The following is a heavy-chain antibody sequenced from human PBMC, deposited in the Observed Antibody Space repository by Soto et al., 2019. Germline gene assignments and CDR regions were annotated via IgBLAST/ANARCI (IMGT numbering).Heavy chain of an antibody. CDR2: IDSGDGTT. J-gene: IGHJ4*02. CDR3: VRPYYSSSWFPFDR. D-gene: IGHD6-13*01. CDR1: GFDFVDYY. V-gene: IGHV3-11*01. Sequence: GWSLRLACTCSGFDFVDYYMSWIRQAPGKGLEWVSYIDSGDGTTYYTDSVKGRFTISRDNAKKTVYLQMSSLRVEDTALYYCVRPYYSSSWFPFDRWGQGTLVTVSS.